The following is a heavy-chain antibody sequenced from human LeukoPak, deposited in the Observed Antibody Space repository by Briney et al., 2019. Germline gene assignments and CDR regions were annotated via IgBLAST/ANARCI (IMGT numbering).Heavy chain of an antibody. J-gene: IGHJ4*02. Sequence: GESLKISCKGSGYSFTSYWIGWVRQMPGKGLEWMGIIYPGDSDTRYSPSFQGQVTISADKSISTAYLQWSSLKASDTALYYCARHDIAVAGTRFWDYWGQGTLVTVSS. D-gene: IGHD6-19*01. CDR1: GYSFTSYW. CDR2: IYPGDSDT. CDR3: ARHDIAVAGTRFWDY. V-gene: IGHV5-51*01.